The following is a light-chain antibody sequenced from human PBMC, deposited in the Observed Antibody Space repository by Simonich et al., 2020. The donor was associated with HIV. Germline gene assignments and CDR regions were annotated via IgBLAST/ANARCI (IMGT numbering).Light chain of an antibody. V-gene: IGKV3D-20*01. CDR3: QQYGSSPRT. CDR2: DAY. CDR1: ESVTTNY. J-gene: IGKJ4*01. Sequence: EIVLTQSPGTLYLSPGERATLSCRASESVTTNYLAWYQQQPGLAPRRVIYDAYIRATGIPDRFSGSGSGTDFTLTISRLEPEDVAVYYCQQYGSSPRTFGGGTKVEIK.